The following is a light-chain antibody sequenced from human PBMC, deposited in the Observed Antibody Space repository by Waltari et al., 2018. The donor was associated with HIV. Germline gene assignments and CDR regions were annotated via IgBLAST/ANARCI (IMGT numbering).Light chain of an antibody. CDR2: SNN. CDR1: TSNVGSNP. V-gene: IGLV1-44*01. J-gene: IGLJ3*02. CDR3: AARDGSLNVWV. Sequence: QSFLTQPLSAPGTPGRRVVRSCSGNTSNVGSNPVNWYRQVPGTAPKLLMFSNNQRPSGVTDRFSGSKSGTSASLAIKGLQSEDEADYYCAARDGSLNVWVFGGGTKLTVL.